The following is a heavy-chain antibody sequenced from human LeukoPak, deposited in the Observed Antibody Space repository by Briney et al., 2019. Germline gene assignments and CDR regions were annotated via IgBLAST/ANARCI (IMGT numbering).Heavy chain of an antibody. V-gene: IGHV3-30*04. D-gene: IGHD3-3*01. J-gene: IGHJ4*02. CDR3: ARDFTPEWFDIH. Sequence: GGSLRLSCVASGFPFSSYSMHWVRQAPGKGLEWVGVISYDGSDEYYTDSVKGRFTISRDNSKNTVYLQMNSLRADDTAVYYCARDFTPEWFDIHWGQGTLVTVS. CDR2: ISYDGSDE. CDR1: GFPFSSYS.